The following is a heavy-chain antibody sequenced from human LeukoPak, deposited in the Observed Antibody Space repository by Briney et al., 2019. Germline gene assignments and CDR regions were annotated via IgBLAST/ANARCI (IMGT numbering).Heavy chain of an antibody. Sequence: ASVKDSCKASGYTFTSYYMHWVRQAPGQGLEWMGWINPNSGGTNYAQKFQGRVTMTRDTSISTAYMELSRLRSDDTAVYYCARGYYGGNSRFDYWGQGTLVTVSS. V-gene: IGHV1-2*02. CDR1: GYTFTSYY. D-gene: IGHD4-23*01. CDR2: INPNSGGT. J-gene: IGHJ4*02. CDR3: ARGYYGGNSRFDY.